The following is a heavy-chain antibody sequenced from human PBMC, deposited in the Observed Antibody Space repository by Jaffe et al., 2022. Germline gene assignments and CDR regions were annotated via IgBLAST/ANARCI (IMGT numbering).Heavy chain of an antibody. D-gene: IGHD6-6*01. CDR3: AKDMYRSSSGFDY. CDR2: INWNSGII. CDR1: GFTFDDYA. Sequence: EMQLVESGGGLVQPGRSLRLSCAASGFTFDDYAMHWVRQAPGKGLEWVSGINWNSGIIAYADSVEGRFTISRDNAKNSLYLQMNSLRVEDTALYFCAKDMYRSSSGFDYWGQGTPVTVSS. J-gene: IGHJ4*02. V-gene: IGHV3-9*01.